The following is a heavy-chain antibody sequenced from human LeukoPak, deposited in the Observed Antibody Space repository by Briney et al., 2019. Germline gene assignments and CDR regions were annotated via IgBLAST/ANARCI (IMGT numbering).Heavy chain of an antibody. CDR2: VSGSGDAT. D-gene: IGHD4-17*01. Sequence: GGSLRLSCAASGFTFSSYVMSWVRQAPGKGLEWVSSVSGSGDATSYPDSVKGRLTISRDNSKNTLYLQMNSLSAEDTALYYCARGEGTVTTFFDSWGQGTLVTVSS. J-gene: IGHJ4*02. CDR1: GFTFSSYV. V-gene: IGHV3-23*01. CDR3: ARGEGTVTTFFDS.